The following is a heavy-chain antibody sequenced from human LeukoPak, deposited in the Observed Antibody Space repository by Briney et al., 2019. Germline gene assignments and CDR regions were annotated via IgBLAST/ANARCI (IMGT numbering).Heavy chain of an antibody. CDR2: INPNSGGT. V-gene: IGHV1-2*02. Sequence: PEASVKVSCKASGYTFTGYYMHWVRQAPGQGLEWTGWINPNSGGTNYAQKFQGRVTMTRDMSTSTVYMELSSLRSEDTAVYYCAGDTYSGSPRWWFDPWGQGTLATVSS. CDR3: AGDTYSGSPRWWFDP. CDR1: GYTFTGYY. D-gene: IGHD1-26*01. J-gene: IGHJ5*02.